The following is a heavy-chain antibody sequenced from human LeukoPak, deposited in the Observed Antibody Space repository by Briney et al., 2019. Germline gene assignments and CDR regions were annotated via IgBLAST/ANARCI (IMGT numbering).Heavy chain of an antibody. CDR2: INHSGST. CDR3: ARTGYCSGNSCYLNPVDY. J-gene: IGHJ4*02. Sequence: SETLSLTCAVYGGSFSGYYWSWIRQPPGKGLEWIGEINHSGSTNYNPSLKSRVTISVDTSKNQFSLQLSSVTAADTAVYYCARTGYCSGNSCYLNPVDYWGQGTLVTVSS. D-gene: IGHD2-15*01. V-gene: IGHV4-34*01. CDR1: GGSFSGYY.